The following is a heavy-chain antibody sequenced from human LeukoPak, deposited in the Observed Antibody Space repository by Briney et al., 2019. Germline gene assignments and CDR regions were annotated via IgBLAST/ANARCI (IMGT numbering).Heavy chain of an antibody. J-gene: IGHJ4*02. Sequence: GSGPTLVNPTQTLTLTCTFSGFSLSTSGVGVGWIRQPPGKALEWLALIYWDDDKRYSPSLKSRLTITKDTSKNQVVLTMTNMDPVDAATYCCAHYDYGDSPTVDYFDYWGQGTLVTVSS. D-gene: IGHD4-17*01. CDR1: GFSLSTSGVG. CDR2: IYWDDDK. CDR3: AHYDYGDSPTVDYFDY. V-gene: IGHV2-5*02.